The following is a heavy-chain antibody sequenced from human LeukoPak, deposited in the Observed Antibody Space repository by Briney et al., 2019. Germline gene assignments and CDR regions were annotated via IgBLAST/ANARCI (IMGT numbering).Heavy chain of an antibody. CDR3: AFVPRAYYYYMDV. CDR1: GFTFSTFS. Sequence: PGGSLRLSCAASGFTFSTFSFNWVRQAPGKGLEWVSSISSGSAHIYYADSVKGRFTISRDNAKNSLFLQMNSLRAEDTAIYYCAFVPRAYYYYMDVWGKGTTVTVSS. CDR2: ISSGSAHI. J-gene: IGHJ6*03. V-gene: IGHV3-21*06. D-gene: IGHD6-6*01.